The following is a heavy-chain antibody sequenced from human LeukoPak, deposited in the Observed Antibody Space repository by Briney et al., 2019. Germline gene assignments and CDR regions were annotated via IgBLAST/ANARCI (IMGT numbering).Heavy chain of an antibody. CDR3: ARGHSEEIDILTGYYFDY. Sequence: SETPSLTCAVYGGSFSGYYWSWIRQPPGKGLEWIGEINHSGSTNYNPSLKSRVTISVDTSKNQFSLKLSSVTAADTAVYYCARGHSEEIDILTGYYFDYWGQGTLVTVSS. J-gene: IGHJ4*02. D-gene: IGHD3-9*01. CDR1: GGSFSGYY. CDR2: INHSGST. V-gene: IGHV4-34*01.